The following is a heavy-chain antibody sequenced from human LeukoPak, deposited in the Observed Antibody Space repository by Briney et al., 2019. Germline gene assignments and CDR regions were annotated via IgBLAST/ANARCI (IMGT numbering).Heavy chain of an antibody. V-gene: IGHV3-7*05. J-gene: IGHJ4*02. CDR3: ARNPPRYFN. Sequence: GGSLRLSCAASGFTFSSYWMIWVRQAPGKGLEWVANIQQDGSGKYYVDSVKGRFTISRDNAKNSLYLQMNSLRAEDTAVYYCARNPPRYFNWGQGTLVTVSS. CDR2: IQQDGSGK. D-gene: IGHD1-26*01. CDR1: GFTFSSYW.